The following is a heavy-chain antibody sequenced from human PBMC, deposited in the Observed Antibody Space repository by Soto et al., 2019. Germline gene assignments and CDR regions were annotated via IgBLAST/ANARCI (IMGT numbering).Heavy chain of an antibody. CDR1: GGTFSSYT. D-gene: IGHD3-22*01. V-gene: IGHV1-69*12. Sequence: QVQLVQSGAEVKKPGSSVKVSCKASGGTFSSYTISWVRQVPGQGLEWMGGIIPIFGTANYAQRFQGRVTITADESTSTAYMELSSLRSEDTAVYYCARQGESSGSYYYGMDVWGQGTTVIVSS. J-gene: IGHJ6*02. CDR3: ARQGESSGSYYYGMDV. CDR2: IIPIFGTA.